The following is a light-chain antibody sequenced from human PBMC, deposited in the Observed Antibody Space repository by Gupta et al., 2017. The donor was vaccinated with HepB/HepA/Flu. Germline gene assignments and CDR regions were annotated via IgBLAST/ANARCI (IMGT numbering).Light chain of an antibody. CDR3: QQFDSDPFT. V-gene: IGKV1-5*03. Sequence: DVTLTTFPPSLSASIGDRVTITCRASERSSSWLAWYQQKPGRAPKLLVNQASTLQSGVSARFSGSGSGTDFTLTISSLQADDVATYYCQQFDSDPFTFGQGTKVEIK. CDR1: ERSSSW. J-gene: IGKJ2*01. CDR2: QAS.